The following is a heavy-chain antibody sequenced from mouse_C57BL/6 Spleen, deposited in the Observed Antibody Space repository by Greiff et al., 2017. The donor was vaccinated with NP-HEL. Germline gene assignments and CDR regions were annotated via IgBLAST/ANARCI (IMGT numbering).Heavy chain of an antibody. D-gene: IGHD1-1*01. J-gene: IGHJ1*03. V-gene: IGHV1-61*01. CDR1: GYTFTSYW. CDR2: IYPSDSET. CDR3: ARRDYDGSSHWYFDV. Sequence: QVQLQQSGAELVRPGSSVKLSCKASGYTFTSYWMDWVKQRPGQGLEWIGNIYPSDSETHYNQKFKDKATLTVDKSSSTAYMQLSSLTSEDSAVYYCARRDYDGSSHWYFDVWGTGTTVTVSS.